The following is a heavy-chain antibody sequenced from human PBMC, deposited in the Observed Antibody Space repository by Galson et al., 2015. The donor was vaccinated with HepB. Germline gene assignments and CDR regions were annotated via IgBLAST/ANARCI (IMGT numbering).Heavy chain of an antibody. D-gene: IGHD6-13*01. CDR2: ISYDGSNK. J-gene: IGHJ6*02. Sequence: SLRLSCAASGFTFSSYAMHWVRQAPGKGLEWVAVISYDGSNKYYADSVKGRFTISRDNSKNTLYLQMNSLRAEDTAVYYCASLSYSSSWSYYYYYGMDVWGQGTTVTVSS. CDR1: GFTFSSYA. V-gene: IGHV3-30-3*01. CDR3: ASLSYSSSWSYYYYYGMDV.